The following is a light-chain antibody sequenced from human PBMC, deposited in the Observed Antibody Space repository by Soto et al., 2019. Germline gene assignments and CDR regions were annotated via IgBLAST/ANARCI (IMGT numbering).Light chain of an antibody. CDR3: QQYNNWPPMYT. CDR2: GAS. CDR1: QSVSSN. J-gene: IGKJ2*01. Sequence: EIVMTQSPATLSVSPGERDTLSCRASQSVSSNLAWYQQKPGQAPRLLIYGASTRATGIPARFSGSGSGTEFTLTISSLQSEDFAVYYCQQYNNWPPMYTFGQGTKWIS. V-gene: IGKV3-15*01.